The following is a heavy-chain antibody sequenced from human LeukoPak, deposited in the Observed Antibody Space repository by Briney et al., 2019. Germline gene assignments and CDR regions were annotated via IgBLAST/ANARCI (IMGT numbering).Heavy chain of an antibody. D-gene: IGHD6-19*01. J-gene: IGHJ5*02. CDR2: IYYSGST. CDR1: GGSVSSGSYY. Sequence: PSETLSLTCTVSGGSVSSGSYYWSWIRQPPGKGLEWIGYIYYSGSTNYNPSLKSRVTISVDTSKNQFSLKLSSVTAADTAVYYCARDRYSSGWYEGNNWFDPWGQGTLVTVSS. CDR3: ARDRYSSGWYEGNNWFDP. V-gene: IGHV4-61*01.